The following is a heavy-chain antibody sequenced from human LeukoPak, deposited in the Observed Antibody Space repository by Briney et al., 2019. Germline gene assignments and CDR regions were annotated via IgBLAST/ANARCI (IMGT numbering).Heavy chain of an antibody. CDR1: SGSISSYY. V-gene: IGHV4-4*07. CDR2: IYSSGST. CDR3: ARNGYNYRDFDY. Sequence: SETLSLTCTVSSGSISSYYWSWIRQPAGKGLEWIGRIYSSGSTNYNPSLKSRVTMSVDTSKNQFSLQLSSVTAADTAVYYCARNGYNYRDFDYWGQGTLVTVSS. J-gene: IGHJ4*02. D-gene: IGHD5-24*01.